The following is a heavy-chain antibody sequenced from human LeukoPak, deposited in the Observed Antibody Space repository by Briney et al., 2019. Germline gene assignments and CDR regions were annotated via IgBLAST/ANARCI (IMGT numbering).Heavy chain of an antibody. CDR1: GYTFTGYY. CDR3: ASRQWGYYDSRDNDY. J-gene: IGHJ4*02. Sequence: ASVKVSCKASGYTFTGYYMHWVRQAPGQGLEWMGRINPKSGGTNYAQKFQGRVTMIRDTSISTAYMELSRLRSDDTAVYYCASRQWGYYDSRDNDYWGQGTLVTVSS. CDR2: INPKSGGT. V-gene: IGHV1-2*06. D-gene: IGHD3-22*01.